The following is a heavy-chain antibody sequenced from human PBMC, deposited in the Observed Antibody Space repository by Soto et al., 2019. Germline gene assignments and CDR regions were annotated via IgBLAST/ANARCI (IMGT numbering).Heavy chain of an antibody. J-gene: IGHJ6*02. D-gene: IGHD3-16*01. CDR3: ARGVEGGSSGMDV. CDR1: GGSISSGDYY. CDR2: IYYSGST. Sequence: SETLSLTCTVSGGSISSGDYYWSWIRQPPGKGLEWIGYIYYSGSTYYNPSLKSRVTISVDTSKNQFSLKLSSVTAADTAVYYCARGVEGGSSGMDVWGQGTTVTVSS. V-gene: IGHV4-30-4*01.